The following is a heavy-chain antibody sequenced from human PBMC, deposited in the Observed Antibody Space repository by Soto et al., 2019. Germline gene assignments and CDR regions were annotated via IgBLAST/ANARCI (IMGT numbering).Heavy chain of an antibody. CDR1: GFTFSDYW. CDR2: IKQDGSEK. J-gene: IGHJ4*02. CDR3: ARVGAAAESFDY. D-gene: IGHD6-13*01. V-gene: IGHV3-7*01. Sequence: QPGGSLRLSCAGSGFTFSDYWMSWVRQAPGKGLEWVANIKQDGSEKYYVDSVKGRFTISRDNAKNSMYLQMNSLRAEDTALYYCARVGAAAESFDYWGQGTLVTVSS.